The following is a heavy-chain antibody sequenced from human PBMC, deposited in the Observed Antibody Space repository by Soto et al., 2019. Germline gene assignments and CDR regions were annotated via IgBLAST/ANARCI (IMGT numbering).Heavy chain of an antibody. D-gene: IGHD3-3*01. Sequence: GASVKVSCKASGGTFSSYAISWVRQAPGQGLEWMGGIIPIFGTANYAQKFQGRVTITADESTSTAYMELSSLRSEDTAVYYCARVHTTFGVVIGWFGPWGQGTLVTVSS. CDR3: ARVHTTFGVVIGWFGP. J-gene: IGHJ5*02. CDR2: IIPIFGTA. V-gene: IGHV1-69*13. CDR1: GGTFSSYA.